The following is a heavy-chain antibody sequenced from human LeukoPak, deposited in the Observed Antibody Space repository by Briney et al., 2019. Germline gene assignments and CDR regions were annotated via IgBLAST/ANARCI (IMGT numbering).Heavy chain of an antibody. Sequence: SETLSLTCTVSGGSISGYYWSWIRQPPGEGSEWIGYISYSGSTNYNLSLKSRVTISLNTSKNQFSLKLSSVTAADTAVYYCARFRYTYGSYVFDYWGQGTLVTVSS. CDR1: GGSISGYY. J-gene: IGHJ4*02. V-gene: IGHV4-59*01. D-gene: IGHD5-18*01. CDR3: ARFRYTYGSYVFDY. CDR2: ISYSGST.